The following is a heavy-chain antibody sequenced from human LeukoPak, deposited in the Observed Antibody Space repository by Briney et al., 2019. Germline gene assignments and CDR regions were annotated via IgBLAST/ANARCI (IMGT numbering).Heavy chain of an antibody. CDR2: ISGSGGST. D-gene: IGHD3-10*01. V-gene: IGHV3-23*01. CDR1: GFTFSSYA. CDR3: AKDLWFGEYTYYFGY. J-gene: IGHJ4*02. Sequence: GGSLRLSCAASGFTFSSYAMSWVRQAPGKGLEWVSAISGSGGSTYYADSVKGRFTISRDNSKNTLYLQMNSLRAEDTAVYYCAKDLWFGEYTYYFGYWGQGTLVTVSS.